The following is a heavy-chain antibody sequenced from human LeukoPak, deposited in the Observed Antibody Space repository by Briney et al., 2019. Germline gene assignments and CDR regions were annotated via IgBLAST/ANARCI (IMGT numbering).Heavy chain of an antibody. D-gene: IGHD2-2*01. CDR2: ISGSGGST. CDR1: GFTFSSYA. Sequence: PGGSLRFSCAASGFTFSSYAMSWVRQAPGKGLEWVSAISGSGGSTYYADSVKGRFTISRDNSKNTLYLQMNSLRAEDTAVYYCAKDLYACSSTSCYPSYYYYGMDVWGQGTTVTVSS. CDR3: AKDLYACSSTSCYPSYYYYGMDV. V-gene: IGHV3-23*01. J-gene: IGHJ6*02.